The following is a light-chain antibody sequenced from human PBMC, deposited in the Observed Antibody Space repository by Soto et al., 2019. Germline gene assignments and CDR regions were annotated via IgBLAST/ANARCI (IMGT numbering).Light chain of an antibody. CDR2: AAS. CDR3: EQSYSTLQYT. J-gene: IGKJ2*01. CDR1: QSISNY. V-gene: IGKV1-39*01. Sequence: DIPKTQSPSSLSASLGDRVTITCRASQSISNYLNWNQQKAGKAPKLLIYAASSLQSGVPLRFSGSGFGTEFTLTIFSLQPEDFATYYCEQSYSTLQYTFGQGTKLEIK.